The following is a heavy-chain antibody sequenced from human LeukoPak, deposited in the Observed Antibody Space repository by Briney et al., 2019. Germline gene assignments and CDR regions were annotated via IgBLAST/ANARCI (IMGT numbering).Heavy chain of an antibody. CDR1: GYTFTSYG. V-gene: IGHV1-18*01. J-gene: IGHJ4*02. CDR2: ISAYNGNT. D-gene: IGHD3-10*01. Sequence: ASVKVSCKASGYTFTSYGISWVRQAPGQGLEWMGWISAYNGNTNYAQKLQGRVTMTTDTSTSTAYMELRSLRSDDTAVYYCARGRIITMVRGVTRYYFDYWGQGTLVTVSS. CDR3: ARGRIITMVRGVTRYYFDY.